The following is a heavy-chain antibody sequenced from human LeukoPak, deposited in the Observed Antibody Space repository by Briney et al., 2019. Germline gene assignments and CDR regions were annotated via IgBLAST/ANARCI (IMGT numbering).Heavy chain of an antibody. Sequence: ASVKVSCKASGYTFSNYGMSWVRQAPGHGLEWMGWISGFNGHTKYSQKSQGRVTMTTDTSTSTAYMEVRSLRSDDTAVYYCARALFYDFWSGQGGYFDYWGQGTLVTVSS. D-gene: IGHD3-3*01. J-gene: IGHJ4*02. CDR2: ISGFNGHT. V-gene: IGHV1-18*04. CDR3: ARALFYDFWSGQGGYFDY. CDR1: GYTFSNYG.